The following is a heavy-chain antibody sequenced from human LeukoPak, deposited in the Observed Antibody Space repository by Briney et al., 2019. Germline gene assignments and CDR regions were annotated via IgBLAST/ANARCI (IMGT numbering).Heavy chain of an antibody. D-gene: IGHD6-6*01. V-gene: IGHV3-23*01. CDR2: TNDRGGRT. CDR1: GFTFRSYA. Sequence: AGGSLRLSCAASGFTFRSYAMSWFRQAPGRGLEGVSVTNDRGGRTHYADSVRGRLTIARDNSKNTLYLQMNSLRAADTAVYYCAKRDYRGSSSKHYFDSWGQGTLVTVSS. J-gene: IGHJ4*02. CDR3: AKRDYRGSSSKHYFDS.